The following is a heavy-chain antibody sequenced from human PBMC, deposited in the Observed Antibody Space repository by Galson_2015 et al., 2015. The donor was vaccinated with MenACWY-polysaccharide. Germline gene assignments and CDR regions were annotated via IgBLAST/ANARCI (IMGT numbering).Heavy chain of an antibody. V-gene: IGHV3-23*01. CDR3: AKDTGPGEYAYSWGTFDI. D-gene: IGHD3-10*01. Sequence: SLRLSCAASGFTFSSYAMSGVRQAPGKGLEWVSGVSASGGSTVYTDSAKGRFTMSRDNSKRSLYLQMNSLRAEDTAVYYCAKDTGPGEYAYSWGTFDIWGRGTMVTVSS. CDR2: VSASGGST. CDR1: GFTFSSYA. J-gene: IGHJ3*02.